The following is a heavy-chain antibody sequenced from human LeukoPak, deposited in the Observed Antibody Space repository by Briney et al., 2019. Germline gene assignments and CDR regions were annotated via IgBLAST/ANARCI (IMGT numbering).Heavy chain of an antibody. CDR2: IYYSGST. CDR1: GGSLSSGGYY. Sequence: SQTLSLTCTVSGGSLSSGGYYWRWLRQHPGTGLEWLGYIYYSGSTYYNPSLKSRVTISVDTSKNQCSLKVSSVTAADTAVYYCARGVAAAGTADYWGQGTLVTVSS. V-gene: IGHV4-31*03. CDR3: ARGVAAAGTADY. J-gene: IGHJ4*02. D-gene: IGHD6-13*01.